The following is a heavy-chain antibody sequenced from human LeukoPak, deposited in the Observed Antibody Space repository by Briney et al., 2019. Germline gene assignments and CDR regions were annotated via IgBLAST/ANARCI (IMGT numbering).Heavy chain of an antibody. CDR3: ARKTVVGSYFDY. V-gene: IGHV3-7*03. CDR1: GFTFSAYW. CDR2: IKQDGSDK. D-gene: IGHD4-23*01. Sequence: GGSLRLSCAASGFTFSAYWMSWVRQAPGKGLEWVANIKQDGSDKYYVDSVKGRFTVSRDNAKNSLYLQMNSLRAEDTAVYYCARKTVVGSYFDYWGQGTPVTVSS. J-gene: IGHJ4*02.